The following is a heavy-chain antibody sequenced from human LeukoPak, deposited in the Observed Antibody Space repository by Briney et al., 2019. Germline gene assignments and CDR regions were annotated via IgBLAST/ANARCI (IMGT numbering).Heavy chain of an antibody. J-gene: IGHJ5*02. D-gene: IGHD5-12*01. CDR1: GGSISSYC. CDR2: IYYSGST. V-gene: IGHV4-59*01. Sequence: PSETLSLTCTVSGGSISSYCWSWIRQPPGKGLEWIGYIYYSGSTNYNPSLKSRVTISVDTSKNQFSLKLSSVTAADTAVYYCARDPLGGYWFDPWGQGTLVTVSS. CDR3: ARDPLGGYWFDP.